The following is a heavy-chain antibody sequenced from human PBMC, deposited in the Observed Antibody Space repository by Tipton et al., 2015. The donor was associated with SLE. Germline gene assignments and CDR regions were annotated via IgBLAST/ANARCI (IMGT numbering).Heavy chain of an antibody. J-gene: IGHJ3*02. CDR1: GYSFTSYW. CDR2: IDPSDSYT. D-gene: IGHD2-15*01. Sequence: QLVQSGAEVKKPGESLKISCKGSGYSFTSYWISWVRQMPGKSLEWMGRIDPSDSYTNYSPSFQGHVTISADKSISTAYLQWSSLKASDTAMYYCARGGVGAAPDDAFDIWGQGTMVTVSS. CDR3: ARGGVGAAPDDAFDI. V-gene: IGHV5-10-1*01.